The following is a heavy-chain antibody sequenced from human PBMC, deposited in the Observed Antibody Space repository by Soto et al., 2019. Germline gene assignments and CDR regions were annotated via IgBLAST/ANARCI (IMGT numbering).Heavy chain of an antibody. CDR3: ARDAAFDL. D-gene: IGHD6-25*01. J-gene: IGHJ2*01. CDR1: GFTFSSHS. CDR2: ISSSSSTI. V-gene: IGHV3-48*02. Sequence: EVQLVESGGGLVQPGRSLRLSCAASGFTFSSHSMNWVRQAPGKGLEWVAYISSSSSTIYYADSVKGRFTISRDNAKNSLYLQMHSLRDEDTAVYYCARDAAFDLWGRGTLVTVSS.